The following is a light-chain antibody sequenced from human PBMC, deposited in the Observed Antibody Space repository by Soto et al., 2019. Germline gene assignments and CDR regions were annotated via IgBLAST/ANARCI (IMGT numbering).Light chain of an antibody. CDR3: QQYNNWPRT. V-gene: IGKV3-15*01. Sequence: EIVMTQSPATLSMSPGEKATLSCRASQGVNNYLAWYQHKPGQAPRLLIYGASTRATGIPARFSSSASGTEFTLTISSLQSEDFAVYYCQQYNNWPRTFGQGTNVDSK. CDR2: GAS. J-gene: IGKJ1*01. CDR1: QGVNNY.